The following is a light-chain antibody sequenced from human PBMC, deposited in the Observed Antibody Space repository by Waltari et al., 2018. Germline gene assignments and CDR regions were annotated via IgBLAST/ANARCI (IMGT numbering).Light chain of an antibody. CDR1: QTILYSSKNKNY. Sequence: DIVMTQSPDSLAVSLGERATINCKSSQTILYSSKNKNYLAWYQQKPGQPPKLLIYWASTRESGVPDRFSCSGSGTDFTLTVSSLQAEDVAVYYCQQYYSAPFTFGPGTKVDI. CDR2: WAS. J-gene: IGKJ3*01. V-gene: IGKV4-1*01. CDR3: QQYYSAPFT.